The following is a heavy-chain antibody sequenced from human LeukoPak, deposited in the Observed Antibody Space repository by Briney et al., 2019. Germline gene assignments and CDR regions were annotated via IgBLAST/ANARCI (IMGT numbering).Heavy chain of an antibody. V-gene: IGHV3-66*01. J-gene: IGHJ3*02. CDR2: IYSGGST. CDR3: ARGIVGALDAFDI. Sequence: GGSLRLSCAASGFAVSSNYMSWVRQAPGKGLEWVSVIYSGGSTYYADSVKGRFTISRDNSKNTLYLQMNSLRAEDTAVYYCARGIVGALDAFDIWGQGTMVTVSS. CDR1: GFAVSSNY. D-gene: IGHD1-26*01.